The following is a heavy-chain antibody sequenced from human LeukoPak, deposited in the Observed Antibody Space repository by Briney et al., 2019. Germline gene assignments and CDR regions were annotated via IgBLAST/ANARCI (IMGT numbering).Heavy chain of an antibody. CDR2: ISHDGSVK. CDR3: AKEGTTYSSTWFDS. CDR1: GFTFSSYG. Sequence: PGGSLRLSCAASGFTFSSYGMQWVRQTPGKGLEWVTVISHDGSVKHYADSVKGRFTISRDTSKNTVYLQMNSLRPEDTAVYYCAKEGTTYSSTWFDSWGQGALVTVSS. D-gene: IGHD6-19*01. J-gene: IGHJ5*01. V-gene: IGHV3-30*18.